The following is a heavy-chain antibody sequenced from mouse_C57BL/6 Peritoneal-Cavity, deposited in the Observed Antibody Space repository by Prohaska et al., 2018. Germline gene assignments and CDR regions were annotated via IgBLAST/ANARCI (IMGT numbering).Heavy chain of an antibody. CDR3: AKIYYGNGDAMDY. CDR1: GFSLTSYG. Sequence: LVAPSQSLSITCTVSGFSLTSYGVAWVRQPPGKVLEWLGVIWGGGSTNYNSALMSRLSISKDNSKRQVFLKMNSLQTDDTAMYYCAKIYYGNGDAMDYWGQGTSVTVSS. CDR2: IWGGGST. D-gene: IGHD2-1*01. V-gene: IGHV2-9*01. J-gene: IGHJ4*01.